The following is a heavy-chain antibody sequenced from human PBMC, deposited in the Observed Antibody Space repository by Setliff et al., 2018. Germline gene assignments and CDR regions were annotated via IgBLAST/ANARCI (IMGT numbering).Heavy chain of an antibody. CDR3: ASPRRDDLDTPFDAFDL. J-gene: IGHJ3*01. D-gene: IGHD1-1*01. CDR2: MYYSGST. V-gene: IGHV4-39*07. Sequence: SETLSLTCSVSGGSISSGSYYWGWIRQSPGKGLEWIGSMYYSGSTYYNPSLDSRVTISLDTSKNQYSLRLRSVTAADTAVYYCASPRRDDLDTPFDAFDLWGRGTKVTVSS. CDR1: GGSISSGSYY.